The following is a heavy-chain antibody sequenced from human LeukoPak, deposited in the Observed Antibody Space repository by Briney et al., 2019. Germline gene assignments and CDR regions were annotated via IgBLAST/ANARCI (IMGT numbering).Heavy chain of an antibody. J-gene: IGHJ4*02. CDR2: IYHSGST. V-gene: IGHV4-4*02. D-gene: IGHD3-22*01. CDR1: GGSISSSNW. CDR3: RLDSIDYYSFDY. Sequence: SETLSLTCAVSGGSISSSNWWSWVRPPPGKGLEWIGEIYHSGSTNYNPSLKSRLTISVDRSKNQFSLRLSSVTAADTAVYYCRLDSIDYYSFDYWGRGILITVSS.